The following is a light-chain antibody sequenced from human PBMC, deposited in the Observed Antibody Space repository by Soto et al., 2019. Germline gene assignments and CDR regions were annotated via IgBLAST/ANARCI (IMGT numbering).Light chain of an antibody. CDR1: SGDVGGYSY. CDR2: EVS. J-gene: IGLJ1*01. CDR3: SSYTAGGTI. Sequence: QSALTQPASVSGSPGQSITISCTGTSGDVGGYSYVSWYQQLPGKAPKLMISEVSNRPSGASNRFSGSKSGNTASLTISGLQAEDEADYYCSSYTAGGTIFGTGTKVTVL. V-gene: IGLV2-14*01.